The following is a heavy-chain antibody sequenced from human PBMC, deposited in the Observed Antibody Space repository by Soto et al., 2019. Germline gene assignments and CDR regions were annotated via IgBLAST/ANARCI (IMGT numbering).Heavy chain of an antibody. CDR2: IYHTGRS. Sequence: SETLSLTCTVSGGSISSFYRSWIRQPAGKGLEWIGRIYHTGRSNYNPSLKSRLTISLDMSRNQFSLQLTSVTAADTALYYCARVSNEYGGNGAFDYWGLGTLVTVSS. CDR3: ARVSNEYGGNGAFDY. CDR1: GGSISSFY. J-gene: IGHJ4*02. V-gene: IGHV4-4*07. D-gene: IGHD4-17*01.